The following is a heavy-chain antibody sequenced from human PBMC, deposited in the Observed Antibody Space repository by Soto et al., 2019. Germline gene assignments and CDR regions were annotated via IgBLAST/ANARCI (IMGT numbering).Heavy chain of an antibody. D-gene: IGHD1-20*01. J-gene: IGHJ4*02. Sequence: QVQLVESGGGVVQPGRSLRLSCAASGFTFSSYGMHWVRQAPGKGLEWVAVIWYDGSNKYYADSVKGRFTISRDNSKNTLYLQMNSLRAEDTAVYYCARVDEYNWNDDSWGMWFSIDYWGQGTLVTVSS. V-gene: IGHV3-33*01. CDR3: ARVDEYNWNDDSWGMWFSIDY. CDR2: IWYDGSNK. CDR1: GFTFSSYG.